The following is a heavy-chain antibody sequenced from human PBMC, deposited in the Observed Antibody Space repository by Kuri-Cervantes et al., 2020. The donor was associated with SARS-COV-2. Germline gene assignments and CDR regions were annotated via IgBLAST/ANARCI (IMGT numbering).Heavy chain of an antibody. Sequence: GGSLRLSCAASGFTFSSYGMHWVRQAPGKGLEWVAVIWYDGSNKYYADSVKGRFTISRDNSKNTLYLQMNSLRAEDTAVYYCATDAGYSYGMDVWGQGTTVTVSS. J-gene: IGHJ6*02. D-gene: IGHD5-18*01. V-gene: IGHV3-33*01. CDR3: ATDAGYSYGMDV. CDR1: GFTFSSYG. CDR2: IWYDGSNK.